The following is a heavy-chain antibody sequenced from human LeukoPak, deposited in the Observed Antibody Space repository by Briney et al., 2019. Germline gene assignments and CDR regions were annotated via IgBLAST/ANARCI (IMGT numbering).Heavy chain of an antibody. D-gene: IGHD5-18*01. Sequence: PGGSLRLSCVASGFTFKSYGMTWVRQVPGKGLEWLSSITGAGTSTKYADSVNGRFTISRDNSKNTLSLQMTELRAEDTAVYYCARKVAVAMDLDYWGQGTLVTVSS. J-gene: IGHJ4*02. CDR3: ARKVAVAMDLDY. CDR2: ITGAGTST. V-gene: IGHV3-23*01. CDR1: GFTFKSYG.